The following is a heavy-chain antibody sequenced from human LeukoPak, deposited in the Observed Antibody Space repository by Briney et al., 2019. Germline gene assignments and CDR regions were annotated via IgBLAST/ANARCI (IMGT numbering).Heavy chain of an antibody. J-gene: IGHJ4*02. V-gene: IGHV3-21*01. CDR3: ARDRTTVLGKPSYFDY. CDR2: ISSSSSYI. CDR1: GFTFSSYS. Sequence: NPGGSLRLSCAASGFTFSSYSMNWVRQAPGKGLEWVSSISSSSSYIYYADSVKGRFTISRDNAKNSLYLQMDSLRAEDTAVYYCARDRTTVLGKPSYFDYWGQGTLVTVSS. D-gene: IGHD1-14*01.